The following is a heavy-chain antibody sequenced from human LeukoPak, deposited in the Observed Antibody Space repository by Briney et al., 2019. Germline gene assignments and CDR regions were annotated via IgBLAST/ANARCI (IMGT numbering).Heavy chain of an antibody. CDR2: ISGSGGTT. CDR3: AKDHKGSTGWYNWFDP. V-gene: IGHV3-23*01. J-gene: IGHJ5*02. D-gene: IGHD6-19*01. Sequence: GGSLRLSCAASGFTFRSYAMSWVRQAPGKGLEWVSAISGSGGTTYYADSVKGRFTISRDNSKNTLFLQMNSLRAEDTAVYYCAKDHKGSTGWYNWFDPWGQGTLVTVSS. CDR1: GFTFRSYA.